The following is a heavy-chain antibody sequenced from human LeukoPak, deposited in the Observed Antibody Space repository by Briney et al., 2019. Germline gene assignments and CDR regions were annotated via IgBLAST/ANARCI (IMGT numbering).Heavy chain of an antibody. CDR3: ARSPGPNDYGDYRAADAFDI. CDR2: IYYSGST. CDR1: GGSISSSSYY. V-gene: IGHV4-39*07. Sequence: SETLSLTCTVSGGSISSSSYYWGWIRQPPGKGLEWIGSIYYSGSTYYNPSLKSRVTISVDTSKNQFSLKLSSVTAADTAVYYCARSPGPNDYGDYRAADAFDIWGKGTTVTVSS. J-gene: IGHJ3*02. D-gene: IGHD4-17*01.